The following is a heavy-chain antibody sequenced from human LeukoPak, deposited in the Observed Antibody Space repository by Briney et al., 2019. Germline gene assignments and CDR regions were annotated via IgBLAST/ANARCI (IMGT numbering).Heavy chain of an antibody. V-gene: IGHV3-64D*09. Sequence: GGSLRLSCSASGFTFSAYAMYWVRQAPGKGLEYVSGISNDGSRSFYADSVKGRFTISRDNSKNTLYLQMSSLRAEDTALYYCVKITSVTGGDCWGQGTRLTVFS. D-gene: IGHD1-1*01. CDR2: ISNDGSRS. CDR1: GFTFSAYA. CDR3: VKITSVTGGDC. J-gene: IGHJ4*02.